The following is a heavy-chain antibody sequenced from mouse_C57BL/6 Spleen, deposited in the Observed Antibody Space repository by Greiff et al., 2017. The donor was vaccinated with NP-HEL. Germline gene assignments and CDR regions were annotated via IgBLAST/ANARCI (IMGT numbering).Heavy chain of an antibody. D-gene: IGHD1-1*01. CDR3: ARDYGSRYYFDY. CDR1: VYTFTSYW. CDR2: IDPSDSYT. Sequence: QVQLQQPGAELVMPGASVKLSCKASVYTFTSYWMHWVKQRPGQGLEWIGEIDPSDSYTNYNQKFKGKSTLTVDKSSSTAYMQLSSLTSEDSAVYYCARDYGSRYYFDYWGQGTTLTVSS. V-gene: IGHV1-69*01. J-gene: IGHJ2*01.